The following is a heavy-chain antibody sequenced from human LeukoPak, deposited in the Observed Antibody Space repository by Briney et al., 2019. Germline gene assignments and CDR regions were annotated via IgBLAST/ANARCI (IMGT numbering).Heavy chain of an antibody. CDR2: IYHSGST. CDR1: GGSISSGGYS. CDR3: ARESVVVPAAAHFDY. V-gene: IGHV4-30-2*01. J-gene: IGHJ4*02. Sequence: SQTLSLTCAVSGGSISSGGYSWSWIRQPPGKGLEWIGYIYHSGSTYYNPSLKSRVTISVDRSKNQFSLKLSSVTVADTAVYYCARESVVVPAAAHFDYWGQGTLVTVSS. D-gene: IGHD2-2*01.